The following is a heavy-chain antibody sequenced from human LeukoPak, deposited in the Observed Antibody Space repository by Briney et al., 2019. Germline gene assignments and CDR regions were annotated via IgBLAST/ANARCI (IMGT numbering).Heavy chain of an antibody. CDR2: IYYSGST. V-gene: IGHV4-59*01. Sequence: SETLSLTCAVYGGSFSGYHWTWIRQSPGKGLEWIGYIYYSGSTNYNPSLKSRVTISVDTSKNQFSLKLSSVTAADTAVYYCVRVTPGIAVAGTRVFDYWGQGTLVTVSS. CDR1: GGSFSGYH. D-gene: IGHD6-19*01. CDR3: VRVTPGIAVAGTRVFDY. J-gene: IGHJ4*02.